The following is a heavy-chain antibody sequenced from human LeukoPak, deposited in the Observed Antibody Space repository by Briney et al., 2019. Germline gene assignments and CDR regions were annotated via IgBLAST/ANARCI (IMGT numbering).Heavy chain of an antibody. V-gene: IGHV4-34*01. D-gene: IGHD6-13*01. CDR2: INHSGST. CDR1: GGSFSGYY. Sequence: SETLSLTCAVYGGSFSGYYCSWIRQPPGKGLEWIGEINHSGSTNYNPSLKSRVTISVDTSKNQFSLKLSSVTAADTAVYYCARKGPHVRYSSSWTTPFDYWGQGTLVTVSS. CDR3: ARKGPHVRYSSSWTTPFDY. J-gene: IGHJ4*02.